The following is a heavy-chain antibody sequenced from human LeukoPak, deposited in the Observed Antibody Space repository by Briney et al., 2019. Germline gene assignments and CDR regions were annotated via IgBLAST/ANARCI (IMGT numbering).Heavy chain of an antibody. CDR1: GYNFTNYG. CDR3: AVYNSGYWFDP. J-gene: IGHJ5*02. Sequence: GESMKISCKGSGYNFTNYGIGWVRQMPGKGLEWMGIIYPGDSHTRYSPSFQGQVTISVDKSITTDYLQWNSLKASDTAMYYCAVYNSGYWFDPWGQGNLVTVSS. D-gene: IGHD3-22*01. CDR2: IYPGDSHT. V-gene: IGHV5-51*01.